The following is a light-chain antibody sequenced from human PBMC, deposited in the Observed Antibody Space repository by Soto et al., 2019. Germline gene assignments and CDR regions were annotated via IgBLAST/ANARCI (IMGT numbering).Light chain of an antibody. CDR1: QAIGSD. Sequence: DVQMTQSPSPLAASIGDRVTISCRASQAIGSDLAWFQHRPGTAPQRLIFAVSSLQSGVPSRFSGSGSGTDFSLTISGLQPEDFATYFCLQYNTFPPTFGQGTKVDIK. V-gene: IGKV1-17*01. CDR2: AVS. J-gene: IGKJ1*01. CDR3: LQYNTFPPT.